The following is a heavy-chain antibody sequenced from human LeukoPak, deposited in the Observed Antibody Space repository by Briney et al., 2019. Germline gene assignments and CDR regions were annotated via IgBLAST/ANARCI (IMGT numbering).Heavy chain of an antibody. CDR3: ARAFYCSSTSCYTLTHP. CDR1: GFTFSSYS. D-gene: IGHD2-2*02. V-gene: IGHV3-21*01. J-gene: IGHJ5*02. CDR2: ISSSSSYI. Sequence: GGSLRLSCAASGFTFSSYSMNWVRQAPGKGLEWVSSISSSSSYIYYADSVKGRFTISRDNAKNSLYLQMNSLRAEDTAVYYCARAFYCSSTSCYTLTHPWGQGTLVTVSS.